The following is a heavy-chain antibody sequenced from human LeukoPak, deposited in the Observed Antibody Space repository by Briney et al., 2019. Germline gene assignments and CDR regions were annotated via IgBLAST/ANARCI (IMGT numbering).Heavy chain of an antibody. D-gene: IGHD1-1*01. V-gene: IGHV3-33*01. J-gene: IGHJ4*02. CDR2: IRHDGSDK. CDR1: GFTFSSYG. Sequence: PGRSPRLSCAASGFTFSSYGMHWVRQAPGKGLEWVAVIRHDGSDKKFADSVKGRFTISRDNSKNTLYLQMNSLRVEDTAVYYCTRDQLGPTFDYWGQGSLVTVSS. CDR3: TRDQLGPTFDY.